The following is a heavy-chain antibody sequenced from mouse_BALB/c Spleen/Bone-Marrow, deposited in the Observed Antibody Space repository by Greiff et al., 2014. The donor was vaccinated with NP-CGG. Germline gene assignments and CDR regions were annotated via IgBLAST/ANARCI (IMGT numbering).Heavy chain of an antibody. V-gene: IGHV1-80*01. D-gene: IGHD2-3*01. J-gene: IGHJ2*01. CDR1: GYAFSNYW. CDR3: ARCDGYSYYFDY. CDR2: IYPGDGVT. Sequence: VQLQQPGADLVRPGSSVKISCKASGYAFSNYWMNWVKQRPGQGLEWIGQIYPGDGVTNYNGKFKGKATLTADKSSSTAYIQLSSLTSEDSAVYFCARCDGYSYYFDYWGQGTTLTVSS.